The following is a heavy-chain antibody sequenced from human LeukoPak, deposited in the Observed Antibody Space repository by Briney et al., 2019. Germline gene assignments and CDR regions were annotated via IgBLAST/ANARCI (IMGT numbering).Heavy chain of an antibody. Sequence: SQTLSLTCAISGDSVSSNSAAWNWIRQSPSRGLEWLGRTYYRSKWYNEYEVSVKSRITINPDTSKNQFSLQLKSVTPEDTAVYYCARDGGPDYDFWSRSTPFDYWGQGTLVTVSS. CDR1: GDSVSSNSAA. D-gene: IGHD3-3*01. V-gene: IGHV6-1*01. CDR2: TYYRSKWYN. CDR3: ARDGGPDYDFWSRSTPFDY. J-gene: IGHJ4*02.